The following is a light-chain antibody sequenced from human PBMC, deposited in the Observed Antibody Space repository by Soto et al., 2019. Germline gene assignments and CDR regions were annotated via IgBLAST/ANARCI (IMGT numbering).Light chain of an antibody. Sequence: DIQMTQSPSTLSASVGDRVTITCRASQSISSWLAWYQQKPGKDPKLLIYKASSLESGVPSRFSGSGSGTESTLTISSLQPDDFATYYCQQYNSQRTFGQGTKVEIK. CDR3: QQYNSQRT. J-gene: IGKJ1*01. CDR2: KAS. V-gene: IGKV1-5*03. CDR1: QSISSW.